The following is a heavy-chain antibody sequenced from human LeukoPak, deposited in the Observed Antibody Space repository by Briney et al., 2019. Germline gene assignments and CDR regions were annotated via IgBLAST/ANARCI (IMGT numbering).Heavy chain of an antibody. D-gene: IGHD3-22*01. V-gene: IGHV4-59*08. CDR3: ARPYYYDTSGPADAFDI. J-gene: IGHJ3*02. Sequence: SETLSLTCTVSGGSISRYYWSWIRQPAGKGLEWIGYIYYSGSTNYNPSLKSRVTISVDTSKNQISLRLTSVTAADTAIYYCARPYYYDTSGPADAFDIWSQGTMVTVSS. CDR2: IYYSGST. CDR1: GGSISRYY.